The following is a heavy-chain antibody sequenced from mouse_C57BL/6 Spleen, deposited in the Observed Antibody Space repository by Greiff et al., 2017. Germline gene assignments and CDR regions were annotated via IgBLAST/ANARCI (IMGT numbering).Heavy chain of an antibody. D-gene: IGHD2-5*01. CDR2: IYPSDSET. CDR3: ARSNSPYYFDY. J-gene: IGHJ2*01. Sequence: QVQLQQPGAELVRPGSSVKLSCKASGYTFTSYWMDWVKQRPGQGLEWIGNIYPSDSETHYNQKFKDKATLTVDKSSSTAYMQLSSLTSEDSAVYYCARSNSPYYFDYWGQGTTLIVSS. V-gene: IGHV1-61*01. CDR1: GYTFTSYW.